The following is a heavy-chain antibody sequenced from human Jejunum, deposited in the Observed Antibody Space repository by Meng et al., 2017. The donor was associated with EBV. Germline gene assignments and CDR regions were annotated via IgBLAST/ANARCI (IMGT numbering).Heavy chain of an antibody. Sequence: QVQLQESGPGLVRPSQNRSLTCAVSAGSISSGGYYWSWIRPPPGKGLEWIGYIYYSGSTYYNPSLKSRVTISMDMSKNQFFLKLTSVTAADTAVYYCARLIVVVPGARGGIGPWGQGTLVTVSS. CDR1: AGSISSGGYY. D-gene: IGHD2-2*01. J-gene: IGHJ5*02. CDR2: IYYSGST. CDR3: ARLIVVVPGARGGIGP. V-gene: IGHV4-30-4*01.